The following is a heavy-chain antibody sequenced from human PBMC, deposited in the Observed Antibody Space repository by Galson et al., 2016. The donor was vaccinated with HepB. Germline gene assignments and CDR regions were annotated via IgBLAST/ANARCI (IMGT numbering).Heavy chain of an antibody. J-gene: IGHJ4*02. CDR2: IYSGGST. CDR1: GLTVSTNY. D-gene: IGHD2/OR15-2a*01. V-gene: IGHV3-53*01. Sequence: SLRLSCAASGLTVSTNYMSWVRQAPGKGLEWVSVIYSGGSTYYAASVKGRFTISRDNVNNSPYLQMNSLRVDATAVYFCAREPFISPWDYWGPGTLVTVSA. CDR3: AREPFISPWDY.